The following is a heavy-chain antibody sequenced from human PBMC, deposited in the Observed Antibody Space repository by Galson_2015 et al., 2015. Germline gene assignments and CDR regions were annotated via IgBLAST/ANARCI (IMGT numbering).Heavy chain of an antibody. Sequence: CLRLACAASGFTFRSYAMNWVRQAPGQGLEWVSTIIGSGGSTYYGDSVKGRFTVSRDNSKNTLYMQMNSLRAEDTAGYYRANLTGATVRLGFDPWGQGTLVTVSS. CDR3: ANLTGATVRLGFDP. J-gene: IGHJ5*02. CDR2: IIGSGGST. D-gene: IGHD7-27*01. CDR1: GFTFRSYA. V-gene: IGHV3-23*01.